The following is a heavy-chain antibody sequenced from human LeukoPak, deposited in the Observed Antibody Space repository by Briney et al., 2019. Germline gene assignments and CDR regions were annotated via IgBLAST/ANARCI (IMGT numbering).Heavy chain of an antibody. CDR2: ISGSGGST. CDR3: AKGMGTYYYDSSGYCYPYYFDY. J-gene: IGHJ4*02. V-gene: IGHV3-23*01. CDR1: GFTFSSYA. D-gene: IGHD3-22*01. Sequence: GGSLRLSCAASGFTFSSYAMSWVRQAPGKGLEWVSAISGSGGSTYYADSVKGRFTISRDNSKNTLYLQMNSLRAEDTAVYYCAKGMGTYYYDSSGYCYPYYFDYWGQGTLVTVSS.